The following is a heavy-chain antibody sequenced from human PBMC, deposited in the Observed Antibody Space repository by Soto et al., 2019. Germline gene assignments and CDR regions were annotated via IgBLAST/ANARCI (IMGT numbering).Heavy chain of an antibody. CDR1: GGTFSSYT. Sequence: QVQLVQSGAEVKKPGSSVKVSCKASGGTFSSYTISWVRQAPGQGLEWMGGTIPIFGAANYAQKFQGRVTITADESTTTAYMELSSPRSGDTAVYYCASGLEYFHHWGQGTLVTVSS. D-gene: IGHD3-16*01. V-gene: IGHV1-69*12. CDR3: ASGLEYFHH. J-gene: IGHJ1*01. CDR2: TIPIFGAA.